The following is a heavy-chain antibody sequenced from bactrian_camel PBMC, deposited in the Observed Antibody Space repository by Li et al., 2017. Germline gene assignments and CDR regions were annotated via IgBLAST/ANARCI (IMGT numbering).Heavy chain of an antibody. CDR3: AARDTGLCEIMSAYNY. J-gene: IGHJ4*01. D-gene: IGHD5*01. CDR2: IYTGGGST. Sequence: QLVESGGGSAQAGGSLRVSCSASRNSKRRHCMGWFRQPIGQEREGVAAIYTGGGSTWYADSVKGRLTISYDNAKNTMSLQMNSLKPEDSGMYYCAARDTGLCEIMSAYNYWGQGTQVTVS. CDR1: RNSKRRHC. V-gene: IGHV3S28*01.